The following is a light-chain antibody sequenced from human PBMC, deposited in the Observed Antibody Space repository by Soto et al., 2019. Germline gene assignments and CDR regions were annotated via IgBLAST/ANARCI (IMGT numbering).Light chain of an antibody. V-gene: IGKV3-15*01. J-gene: IGKJ1*01. CDR3: QQYNNWPRT. CDR1: QSVSSD. CDR2: GAS. Sequence: EIVMTQSPATLSVSPGERATLSCRASQSVSSDLAWYQQKPGQAPRLLIYGASTRATGFPARFSGSGSGTGFTLTISSVQSEDIAVYYCQQYNNWPRTFGQGTKVDIK.